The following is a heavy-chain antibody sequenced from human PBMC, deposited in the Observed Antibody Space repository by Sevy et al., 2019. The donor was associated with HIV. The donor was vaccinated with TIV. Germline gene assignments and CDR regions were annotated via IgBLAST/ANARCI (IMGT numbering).Heavy chain of an antibody. Sequence: GGPLRLSCAASGFTFSSYWMHWVRQAPGKGLVWVSRINSDGSSTSYADSVKGRFTISRDNAKNTLYLQMNSLRAEDTAVYYCASRRQYDAFDIWGQGTMVTVSS. J-gene: IGHJ3*02. D-gene: IGHD4-4*01. V-gene: IGHV3-74*01. CDR1: GFTFSSYW. CDR3: ASRRQYDAFDI. CDR2: INSDGSST.